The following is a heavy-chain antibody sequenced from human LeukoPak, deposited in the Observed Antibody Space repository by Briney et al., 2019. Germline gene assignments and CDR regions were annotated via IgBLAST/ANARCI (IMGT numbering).Heavy chain of an antibody. CDR1: GYTFTSYG. J-gene: IGHJ5*02. D-gene: IGHD3-22*01. CDR2: ISAYNGNT. Sequence: ASVKVSCKASGYTFTSYGISWVRQAPGQGLEWMGWISAYNGNTNYAQKLQGRVTMTTDTSTSTAYMELRSLRSDDTAVYYCAREGPWGAYSSSWDDYMYDSSGYFGRGWFDPWGQGTLVTVSS. CDR3: AREGPWGAYSSSWDDYMYDSSGYFGRGWFDP. V-gene: IGHV1-18*01.